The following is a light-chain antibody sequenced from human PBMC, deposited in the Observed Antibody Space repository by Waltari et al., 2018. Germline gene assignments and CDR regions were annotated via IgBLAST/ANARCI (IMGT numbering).Light chain of an antibody. CDR1: QGVGKY. CDR3: QKYDLLPAT. J-gene: IGKJ1*01. CDR2: HTS. V-gene: IGKV3-20*01. Sequence: EIVLTQSPRTLSLPPGQGATLYCRASQGVGKYSAWYHQHPGQDPRLLLYHTSIRGTGIPDRFSGSGYGTEVSLTISRLEPEDFAVYYCQKYDLLPATFGQGTTVEIK.